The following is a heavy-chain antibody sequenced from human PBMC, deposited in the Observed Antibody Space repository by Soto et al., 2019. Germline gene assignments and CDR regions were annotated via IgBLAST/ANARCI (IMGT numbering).Heavy chain of an antibody. J-gene: IGHJ4*02. Sequence: KSSETLSLTCTVSGGSISSSSYYWGWIRQPPGKGLEWIGSIYYSGSTYYNPSLKSRVTISVDTSKNQFSLKLSSVTAADTAVYYCARQGSTPKEYYFDYWGQGTLVTVSS. CDR1: GGSISSSSYY. CDR3: ARQGSTPKEYYFDY. CDR2: IYYSGST. V-gene: IGHV4-39*01.